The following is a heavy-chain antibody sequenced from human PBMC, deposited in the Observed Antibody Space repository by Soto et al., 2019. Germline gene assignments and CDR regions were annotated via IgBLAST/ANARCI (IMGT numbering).Heavy chain of an antibody. Sequence: SGPTLVNPTQTLTLTCTFSGFSLSTSGMRVSWIRQPPGKALEWLARIDWDDDKFYSTSLKTRLTISKDTSKNQVVLTMTNMDPVDTATYYCARIPRGSYHSDYWGQGTLVTVSS. CDR3: ARIPRGSYHSDY. CDR2: IDWDDDK. J-gene: IGHJ4*02. V-gene: IGHV2-70*04. D-gene: IGHD1-26*01. CDR1: GFSLSTSGMR.